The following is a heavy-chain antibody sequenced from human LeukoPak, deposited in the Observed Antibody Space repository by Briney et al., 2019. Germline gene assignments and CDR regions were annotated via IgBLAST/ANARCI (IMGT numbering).Heavy chain of an antibody. Sequence: ASVRVSCKVSGSTLSKISIDWVRHAPGKGPEWMGSVGHEDGTTIHAQKFQGRFNMTVDTAKDTAYMEMSSLMSEDTAIYYCATGAIVFDYWGQGTLVTVYS. D-gene: IGHD3-22*01. CDR1: GSTLSKIS. J-gene: IGHJ4*02. CDR2: VGHEDGTT. CDR3: ATGAIVFDY. V-gene: IGHV1-24*01.